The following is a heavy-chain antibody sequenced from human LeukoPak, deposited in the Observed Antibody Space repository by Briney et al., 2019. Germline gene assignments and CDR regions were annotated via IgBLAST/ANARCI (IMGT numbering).Heavy chain of an antibody. D-gene: IGHD6-19*01. CDR3: VKNDGWFHLAQ. CDR1: GFYSRDHW. J-gene: IGHJ4*02. V-gene: IGHV3-7*03. Sequence: GGSLRLSCAASGFYSRDHWMDWVRQAPGKGLEWVGHIKTDGSETYYLDSLKGRISISRDNTNNALYLQMNSLRVEDTAIYYCVKNDGWFHLAQWGQGTLVTVSS. CDR2: IKTDGSET.